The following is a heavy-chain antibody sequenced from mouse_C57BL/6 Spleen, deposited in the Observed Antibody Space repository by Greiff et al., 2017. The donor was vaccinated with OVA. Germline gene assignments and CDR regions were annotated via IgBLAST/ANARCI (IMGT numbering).Heavy chain of an antibody. V-gene: IGHV1-53*01. CDR2: INPSNGGT. CDR3: ASKRPIYYGYEGYFDV. D-gene: IGHD2-2*01. Sequence: QVQLQQPGTELVKPGASVKLSCKASGYTFTSYWMHWVKQRPGQGLEWIGNINPSNGGTNYNEKFKSKATLTVDKSSSTAYMQLSSLTSEDSAVYYCASKRPIYYGYEGYFDVWGTGTTVTVSS. J-gene: IGHJ1*03. CDR1: GYTFTSYW.